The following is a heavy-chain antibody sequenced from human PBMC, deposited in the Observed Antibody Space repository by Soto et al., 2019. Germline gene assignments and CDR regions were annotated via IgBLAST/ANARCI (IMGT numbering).Heavy chain of an antibody. J-gene: IGHJ6*02. CDR1: GFPFSAYW. CDR2: INNDGSTT. Sequence: GGSLRLSCAASGFPFSAYWMHWVRQAPGKGPVWVSRINNDGSTTRYADSVKGRFTISRDNAKNTLYLQMNSLRAEDTAVYYCASQGLYYYGLDVWGQGTTVTVSS. CDR3: ASQGLYYYGLDV. V-gene: IGHV3-74*01.